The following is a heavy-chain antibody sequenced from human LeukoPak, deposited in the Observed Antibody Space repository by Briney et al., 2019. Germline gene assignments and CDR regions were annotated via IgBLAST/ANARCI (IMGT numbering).Heavy chain of an antibody. D-gene: IGHD6-19*01. V-gene: IGHV4-59*01. CDR1: GGYISNYY. J-gene: IGHJ5*02. CDR3: ARASGRYNWFDP. Sequence: SETLSLTCTVSGGYISNYYWSWIRQPPGKGLEWIGYIYSSGNTNYNPSLKSRVTFSVDTSKNQFSLKLSSVTAADTAVYYCARASGRYNWFDPWGQGTLVTVSS. CDR2: IYSSGNT.